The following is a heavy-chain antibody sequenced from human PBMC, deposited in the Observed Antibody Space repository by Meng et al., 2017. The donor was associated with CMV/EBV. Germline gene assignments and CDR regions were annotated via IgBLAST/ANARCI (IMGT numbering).Heavy chain of an antibody. Sequence: SETLSLTCAVYGGSFSGYYWSWIRQPPGKGLEWIGEINHSGSTNYNPSLKSRVTISVDTSKNQFSLKLSSVTAADTAVYYCARSNDWFDPWGQGTLGTVSS. J-gene: IGHJ5*02. CDR1: GGSFSGYY. V-gene: IGHV4-34*01. CDR3: ARSNDWFDP. CDR2: INHSGST.